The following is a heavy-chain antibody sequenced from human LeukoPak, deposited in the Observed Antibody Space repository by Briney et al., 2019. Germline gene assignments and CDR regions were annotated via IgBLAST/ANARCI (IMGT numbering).Heavy chain of an antibody. Sequence: PGGSLRLSXAASGFTFSSYAMHWVRQAPGKGLEWVAIISYDGSNKYYADSVKGRFTISRDNSKNTLYLQMNSLRAEDTAVYYCARVTRMAVVVPAANEPSYYYYYVDVWGKGTTVTVSS. J-gene: IGHJ6*03. CDR3: ARVTRMAVVVPAANEPSYYYYYVDV. CDR2: ISYDGSNK. V-gene: IGHV3-30-3*01. CDR1: GFTFSSYA. D-gene: IGHD2-2*01.